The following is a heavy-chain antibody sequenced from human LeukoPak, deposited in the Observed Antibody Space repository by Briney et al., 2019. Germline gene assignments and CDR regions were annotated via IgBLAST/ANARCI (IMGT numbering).Heavy chain of an antibody. CDR1: GFTFSNAW. D-gene: IGHD1-1*01. Sequence: GGSLRHSCAASGFTFSNAWMSWVRQAPGKGLEWVGRIKSKTDAGTTDYAAPVKGRFTISRDDSKETLSLQMNSLKTEDTAVYYCAKGLHSGNWAGLFDYWGQGTVVTVSS. CDR3: AKGLHSGNWAGLFDY. V-gene: IGHV3-15*01. CDR2: IKSKTDAGTT. J-gene: IGHJ4*02.